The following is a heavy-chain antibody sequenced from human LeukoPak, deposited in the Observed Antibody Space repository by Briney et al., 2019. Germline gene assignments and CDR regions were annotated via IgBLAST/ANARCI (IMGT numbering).Heavy chain of an antibody. CDR3: ARLRVDTYWYFDL. J-gene: IGHJ2*01. V-gene: IGHV4-59*08. CDR1: GGSISSYY. CDR2: IYYTGST. Sequence: SETLSLICSVCGGSISSYYWSWIREPPGKGVEWIGYIYYTGSTSYNPSLKSRVTISVDTSKNQFSLKLSSVTAADTAVYYCARLRVDTYWYFDLWGRGTLVTVSS. D-gene: IGHD3/OR15-3a*01.